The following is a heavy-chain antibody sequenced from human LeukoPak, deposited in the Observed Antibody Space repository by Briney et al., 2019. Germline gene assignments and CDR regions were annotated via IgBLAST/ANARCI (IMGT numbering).Heavy chain of an antibody. D-gene: IGHD6-6*01. CDR2: ISSSGSTI. V-gene: IGHV3-11*04. CDR3: AREFPRGSLFDP. J-gene: IGHJ5*02. Sequence: GGSLRLSCAASGFTFSDYYMSWIRQAPGKGLEWVSYISSSGSTIYYADSVKGRFTISRDNAKNSLYLQMNSLRAVDTAVYYCAREFPRGSLFDPWGQGTLVTVSS. CDR1: GFTFSDYY.